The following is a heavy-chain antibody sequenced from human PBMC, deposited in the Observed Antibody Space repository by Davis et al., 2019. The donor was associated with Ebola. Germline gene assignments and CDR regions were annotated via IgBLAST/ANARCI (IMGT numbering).Heavy chain of an antibody. J-gene: IGHJ3*02. Sequence: GESLKISCAASGFTFSSYAMSWVRQAPGKGLEWVSAISGSGGSTYYADSVKGRFTISRDNAKNSLSLQMNSLRTEDTALYYCAKAPFLEGAFDMWGQGTMVTVSS. CDR1: GFTFSSYA. CDR2: ISGSGGST. V-gene: IGHV3-23*01. D-gene: IGHD2/OR15-2a*01. CDR3: AKAPFLEGAFDM.